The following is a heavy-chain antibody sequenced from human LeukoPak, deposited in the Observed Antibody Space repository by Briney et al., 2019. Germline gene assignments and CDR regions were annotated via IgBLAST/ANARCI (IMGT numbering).Heavy chain of an antibody. J-gene: IGHJ6*02. CDR2: IKQDGSEK. CDR3: ARDHGWNGKPLNYYYCYGMDV. CDR1: GFTFSSYW. V-gene: IGHV3-7*01. Sequence: PGGSLRLSCAASGFTFSSYWMSWVRQAPGKGLEWVANIKQDGSEKYYVDSVKGRFTISRDNAKNSLYLQMNSLRAEDTAVYYCARDHGWNGKPLNYYYCYGMDVWGQGTTVTVSS. D-gene: IGHD1-1*01.